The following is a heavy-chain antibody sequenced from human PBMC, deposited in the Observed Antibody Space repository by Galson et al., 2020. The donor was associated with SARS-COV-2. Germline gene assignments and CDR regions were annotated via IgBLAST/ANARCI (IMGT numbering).Heavy chain of an antibody. D-gene: IGHD1-26*01. CDR1: GYPFSSYS. V-gene: IGHV1-18*01. J-gene: IGHJ4*02. Sequence: ASVKVSCKASGYPFSSYSINWVRQAPGQGLEWMGWVSAYNGNSDYAQNLHGRVTMTTDTSTDTAYMELRSLTSDDTAVYYCARDFWVGASDYWGQGTLVTVSS. CDR3: ARDFWVGASDY. CDR2: VSAYNGNS.